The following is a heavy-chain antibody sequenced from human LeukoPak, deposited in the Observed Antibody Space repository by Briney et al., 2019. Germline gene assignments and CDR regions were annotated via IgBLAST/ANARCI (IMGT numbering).Heavy chain of an antibody. CDR1: GYTFTSYG. J-gene: IGHJ4*02. Sequence: GASVKVSCKASGYTFTSYGISWVRQAPGQGLEWMGIINPSGGSTSYAQKFQGRVTMTRDMSTSTVYMELSSLRSEDTAVYYCARDAIAVAGYGLYYFDYWGQGTLVTVSS. V-gene: IGHV1-46*01. CDR2: INPSGGST. CDR3: ARDAIAVAGYGLYYFDY. D-gene: IGHD6-19*01.